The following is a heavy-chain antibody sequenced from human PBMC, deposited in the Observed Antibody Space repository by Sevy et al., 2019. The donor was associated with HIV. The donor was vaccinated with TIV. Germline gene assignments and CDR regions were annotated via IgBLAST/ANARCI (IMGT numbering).Heavy chain of an antibody. V-gene: IGHV3-21*01. CDR3: ARDGGATDYGMDV. CDR2: ISSSSSYI. J-gene: IGHJ6*02. Sequence: GGSLRLSCAASGSTFNTYNFNWIRQASGKGLECASSISSSSSYIYYADSLKHRVTISRDSAKNSVYLHMNSLRPEDTAVYYCARDGGATDYGMDVWGQGTTVTVSS. D-gene: IGHD1-26*01. CDR1: GSTFNTYN.